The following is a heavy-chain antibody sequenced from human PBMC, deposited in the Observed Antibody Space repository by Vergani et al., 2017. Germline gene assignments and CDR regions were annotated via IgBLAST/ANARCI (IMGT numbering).Heavy chain of an antibody. Sequence: EVQLVESGGGLVQPGGSLRLSCAASGFTVSSNYMSWVRQAPGKGLEWVSGIYSGGSTYYADSVKGRFTISRDNSKNTLYLQMNSLRAEDTAVYYCARDISSRWYYYGMDVWGQGTTVTVSS. J-gene: IGHJ6*02. V-gene: IGHV3-66*02. CDR2: IYSGGST. CDR3: ARDISSRWYYYGMDV. CDR1: GFTVSSNY. D-gene: IGHD6-13*01.